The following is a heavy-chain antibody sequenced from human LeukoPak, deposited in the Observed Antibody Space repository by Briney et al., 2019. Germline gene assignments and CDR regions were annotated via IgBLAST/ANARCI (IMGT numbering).Heavy chain of an antibody. J-gene: IGHJ5*02. CDR3: ARDLGKSRDRKWFDP. V-gene: IGHV1-18*01. Sequence: ASVKVSCKASGYTFTTYGISWVRQAPGQGLEWMGWISADNGNTNYAQKFQGRVTMTTDTSTSTAYMELRSLRSDDTAVYCCARDLGKSRDRKWFDPWGQGTLVTVSS. CDR1: GYTFTTYG. CDR2: ISADNGNT.